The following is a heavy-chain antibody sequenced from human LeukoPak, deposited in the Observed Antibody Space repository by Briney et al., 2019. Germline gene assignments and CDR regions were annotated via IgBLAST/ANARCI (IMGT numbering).Heavy chain of an antibody. Sequence: TGGSLRLSCAASGFTFSSYWMHWVRQAPGKGLVWLSHINGDGSRTNYADSVKGRFTISRDNAKNTLYLQMNSLRAEDTAVYYCARDQCGGDCYEYYEYFQHWGQGTLVTVSS. J-gene: IGHJ1*01. D-gene: IGHD2-21*02. CDR3: ARDQCGGDCYEYYEYFQH. CDR2: INGDGSRT. V-gene: IGHV3-74*01. CDR1: GFTFSSYW.